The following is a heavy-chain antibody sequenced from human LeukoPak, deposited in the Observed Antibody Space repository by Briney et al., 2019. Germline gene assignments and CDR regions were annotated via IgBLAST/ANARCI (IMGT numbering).Heavy chain of an antibody. V-gene: IGHV1-69*10. CDR1: GGTFSSYT. J-gene: IGHJ6*02. Sequence: ASVKVSCKASGGTFSSYTISWVRQAPGQGLEWMGRIIPILGIANYARKFQGRVTITADKSTSTAYMELSSLRSEDTAAYYCARDGDYYDSSGDDYYYGMDVWGQGTTVTVSS. CDR2: IIPILGIA. D-gene: IGHD3-22*01. CDR3: ARDGDYYDSSGDDYYYGMDV.